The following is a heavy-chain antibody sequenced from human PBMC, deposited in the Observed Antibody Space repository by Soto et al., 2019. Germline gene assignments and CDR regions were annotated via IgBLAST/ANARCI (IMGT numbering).Heavy chain of an antibody. D-gene: IGHD3-3*01. CDR1: GGSISSYY. V-gene: IGHV4-59*01. CDR2: IYYSGST. J-gene: IGHJ6*03. CDR3: ARLVTIFGVVTPPMDV. Sequence: PSETLSLTCTVSGGSISSYYWSWIRQPPGKGLEWIGYIYYSGSTNYNPSLKSRVTISVDTSKNQSSLKLSSVTAADTAVYYCARLVTIFGVVTPPMDVWGKGTTVTVSS.